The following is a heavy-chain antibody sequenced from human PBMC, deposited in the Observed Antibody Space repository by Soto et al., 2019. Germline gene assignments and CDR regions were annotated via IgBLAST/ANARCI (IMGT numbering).Heavy chain of an antibody. Sequence: QVQLVQSGAEVKKPGASVKVSCKASGYTFTSYYMHWVRQAPGQGLEWMGIINPSGGSTSYAQKFQGRVTMTRDTSTSTVYMELSSLRSEDTAVYYCVRGCSGGGDCYPYYFDYWGQGTLVTVSS. CDR1: GYTFTSYY. CDR2: INPSGGST. V-gene: IGHV1-46*01. D-gene: IGHD2-21*02. J-gene: IGHJ4*02. CDR3: VRGCSGGGDCYPYYFDY.